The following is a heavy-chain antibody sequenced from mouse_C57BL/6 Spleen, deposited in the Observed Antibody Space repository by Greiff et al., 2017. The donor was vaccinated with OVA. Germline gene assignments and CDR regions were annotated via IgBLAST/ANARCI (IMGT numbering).Heavy chain of an antibody. D-gene: IGHD3-2*02. CDR3: ARSSSGYVAWFAY. J-gene: IGHJ3*01. CDR1: GYAFSSSW. V-gene: IGHV1-82*01. CDR2: IYPGDGDT. Sequence: VKLMESGPELVKPGASVKISCKASGYAFSSSWMNWVKQRPGKGLEWIGRIYPGDGDTNYNGKFKGKATLTADKSSSTAYMQLSSLTSEDSAVYFCARSSSGYVAWFAYWGQGTLVTVSA.